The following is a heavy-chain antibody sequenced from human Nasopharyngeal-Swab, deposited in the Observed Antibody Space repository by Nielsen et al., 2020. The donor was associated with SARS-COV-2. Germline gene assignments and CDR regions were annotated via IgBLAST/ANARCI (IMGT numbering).Heavy chain of an antibody. J-gene: IGHJ4*02. D-gene: IGHD3-10*01. V-gene: IGHV3-23*01. Sequence: GEALKISCAASGFTFSSYAMSWVRQAPGKGLEWVSAISGSGGSTYYADSVKGRFTNSRDNSKNTLYLQMNSLRAEDTAVYYCARASGSGSFDYWGQGTLVTVSS. CDR3: ARASGSGSFDY. CDR1: GFTFSSYA. CDR2: ISGSGGST.